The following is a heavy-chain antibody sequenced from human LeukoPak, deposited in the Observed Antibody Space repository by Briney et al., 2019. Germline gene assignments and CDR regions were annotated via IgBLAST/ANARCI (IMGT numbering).Heavy chain of an antibody. D-gene: IGHD1-26*01. CDR3: ASLGWELLFEGWFDP. V-gene: IGHV1-2*02. CDR1: GYTFTGYY. J-gene: IGHJ5*02. Sequence: ASVKVSCKASGYTFTGYYMHWLRQAPGQGLEWMAWFNPNGGGTNYARGFQGRVTMTRDTSISTAYMELSGLGSDDTAVYYCASLGWELLFEGWFDPWGQGTLVTVSS. CDR2: FNPNGGGT.